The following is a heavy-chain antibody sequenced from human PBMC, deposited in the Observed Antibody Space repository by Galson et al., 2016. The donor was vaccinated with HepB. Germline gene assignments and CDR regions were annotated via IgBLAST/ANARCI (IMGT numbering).Heavy chain of an antibody. CDR3: ARDRGYCTGGNCYRFFDF. D-gene: IGHD2-15*01. CDR1: GFSFNIFS. CDR2: SDTTSTTT. Sequence: SLRLSCAASGFSFNIFSVSWVRQAPGKGLEWISYSDTTSTTTYYAESVRGRFTISRDNAKRLAHLQLNSLRVDDTAVYYCARDRGYCTGGNCYRFFDFWAQGNPGHRLL. V-gene: IGHV3-48*01. J-gene: IGHJ4*01.